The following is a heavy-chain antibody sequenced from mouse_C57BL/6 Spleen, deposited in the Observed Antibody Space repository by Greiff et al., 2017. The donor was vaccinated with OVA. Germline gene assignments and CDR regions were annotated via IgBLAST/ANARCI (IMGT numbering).Heavy chain of an antibody. CDR2: IYPGDGDT. J-gene: IGHJ3*01. V-gene: IGHV1-82*01. D-gene: IGHD3-2*02. CDR1: GYAFSSSW. CDR3: ARPAQATGFAY. Sequence: VQLQQSGPELVKPGASVKISCKASGYAFSSSWVNWVKQRPGKGLEWIGRIYPGDGDTNYNGKFKGKATLTADKSSSTAYMQLSSLTSEDSAVYFCARPAQATGFAYWGQGTLVTVSA.